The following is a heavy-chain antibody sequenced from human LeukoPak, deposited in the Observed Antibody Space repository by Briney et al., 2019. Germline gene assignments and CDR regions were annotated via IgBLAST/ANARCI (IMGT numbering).Heavy chain of an antibody. CDR1: GGTFSSYA. CDR2: IIPILGIA. Sequence: SVKVSCKASGGTFSSYAISWVRQAPGQGLEWMGRIIPILGIANYAQKLQGRVTMTTDTSTSTAYMELRSLRSDDTAVYYCARDLVVVPAARDAFDIWGQGTMVTVSS. D-gene: IGHD2-2*01. J-gene: IGHJ3*02. CDR3: ARDLVVVPAARDAFDI. V-gene: IGHV1-69*04.